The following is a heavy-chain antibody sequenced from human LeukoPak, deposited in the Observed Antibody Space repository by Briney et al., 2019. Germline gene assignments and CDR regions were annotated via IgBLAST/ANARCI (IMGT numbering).Heavy chain of an antibody. D-gene: IGHD6-13*01. Sequence: GASVKVSCTSSGGTFSSYAISWVRQAPGQGLEWMGGIIPIFGTANYAQKFQGRVTITADESTSTAYMELSSLRSEDTAVYYCARTSYSSSLALGYYYYYMDVWGKGTTVTISS. V-gene: IGHV1-69*13. J-gene: IGHJ6*03. CDR1: GGTFSSYA. CDR2: IIPIFGTA. CDR3: ARTSYSSSLALGYYYYYMDV.